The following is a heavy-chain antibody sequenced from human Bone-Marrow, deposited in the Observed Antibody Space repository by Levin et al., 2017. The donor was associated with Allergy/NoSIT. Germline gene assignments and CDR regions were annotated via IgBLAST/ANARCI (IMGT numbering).Heavy chain of an antibody. CDR1: GLIFSNYA. D-gene: IGHD3-22*01. Sequence: GGSLRLSCAASGLIFSNYAMNWVRQAPGKGLEWVSQISGSGSNTHYADSVRGRFTFSRDNSNNTVYLQMNSLRADDTAVYYCAGYDTSGYHYPCECWGQGTLVTVSS. CDR3: AGYDTSGYHYPCEC. V-gene: IGHV3-23*01. J-gene: IGHJ4*02. CDR2: ISGSGSNT.